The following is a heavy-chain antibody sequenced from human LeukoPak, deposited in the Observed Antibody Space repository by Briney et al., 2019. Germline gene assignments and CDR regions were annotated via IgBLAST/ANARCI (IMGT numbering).Heavy chain of an antibody. Sequence: SETLSLTCTVAGGAISSSSYYWGWIRQPPGKGLEWIGSIYYSGSTYYNPSLKSRVTISVDTSKNQFSLKLSSVTAADTAVYYCARHVARYYDKAEYFQHWGQGTLVTVSS. V-gene: IGHV4-39*01. D-gene: IGHD3-22*01. J-gene: IGHJ1*01. CDR3: ARHVARYYDKAEYFQH. CDR2: IYYSGST. CDR1: GGAISSSSYY.